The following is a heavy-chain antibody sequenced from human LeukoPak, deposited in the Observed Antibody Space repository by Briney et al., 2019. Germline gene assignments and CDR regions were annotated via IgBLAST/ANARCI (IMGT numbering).Heavy chain of an antibody. CDR3: ARDASIFGPSYYFDF. CDR2: IYTSVAS. V-gene: IGHV4-4*07. CDR1: GGSISSYY. J-gene: IGHJ4*02. Sequence: SETLSLTCTVSGGSISSYYWTWIRQPAGKGLERIGRIYTSVASNYNPSLKSRVTMSVDTSKNQFSLKMSSVTAADTAVYYCARDASIFGPSYYFDFWGQGTLVTVSS. D-gene: IGHD3-3*01.